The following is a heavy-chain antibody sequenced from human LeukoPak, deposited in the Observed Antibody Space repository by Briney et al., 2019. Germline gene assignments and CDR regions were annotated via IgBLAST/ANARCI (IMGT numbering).Heavy chain of an antibody. J-gene: IGHJ4*02. Sequence: GGSLRLSCAVSGFTFSDYSMSWIRQAPGKGLGWVSYISSSGSTIYYADSVKGRFTISRDNAKNSLYLQMNSLRAEDTAVYYCARSEYSSSSFDYWGQGTLVTVSS. CDR1: GFTFSDYS. V-gene: IGHV3-11*01. CDR2: ISSSGSTI. D-gene: IGHD6-6*01. CDR3: ARSEYSSSSFDY.